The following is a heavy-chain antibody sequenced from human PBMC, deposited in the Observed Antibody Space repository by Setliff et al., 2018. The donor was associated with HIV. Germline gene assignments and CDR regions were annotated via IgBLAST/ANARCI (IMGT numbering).Heavy chain of an antibody. V-gene: IGHV4-39*07. D-gene: IGHD3-22*01. CDR2: IHYTGTG. CDR1: PVSISSTSYY. CDR3: ATDRGMYYNELDP. J-gene: IGHJ5*02. Sequence: PSETLSLTCTVSPVSISSTSYYWVWIRQPPGKGLEWIGNIHYTGTGFYNPALRSRVTISVDTSKNQFSLKMNSVTAADAAVYYCATDRGMYYNELDPWVQGMLVTVSS.